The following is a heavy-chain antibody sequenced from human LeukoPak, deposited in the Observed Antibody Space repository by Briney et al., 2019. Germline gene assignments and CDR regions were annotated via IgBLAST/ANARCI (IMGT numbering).Heavy chain of an antibody. CDR1: GFTFSTYG. CDR2: IWYDRSNK. D-gene: IGHD3-22*01. V-gene: IGHV3-33*01. Sequence: GGSLRLSCAASGFTFSTYGMHWVRQAPGKGLEWVAVIWYDRSNKYYADSVKGRFTISRDNSKNTLYLQMNSLRAEDTAVYYCARDGTYYYDSSGYYAEYFQHWGQGTLVTVSS. CDR3: ARDGTYYYDSSGYYAEYFQH. J-gene: IGHJ1*01.